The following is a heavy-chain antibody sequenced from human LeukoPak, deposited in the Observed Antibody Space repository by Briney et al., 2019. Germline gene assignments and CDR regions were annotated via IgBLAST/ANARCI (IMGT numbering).Heavy chain of an antibody. V-gene: IGHV1-24*01. Sequence: ASVRVSCKVSGYTLTELSMHWVRQAPGKGLEWMGGFDPEDGETIYAQKFQGRVTMTEDTSTDTAYMELSSLRSEDTAVYYCATGFYGYRYAGWFDPWGQGTLVPVSS. CDR2: FDPEDGET. CDR1: GYTLTELS. J-gene: IGHJ5*02. CDR3: ATGFYGYRYAGWFDP. D-gene: IGHD5-18*01.